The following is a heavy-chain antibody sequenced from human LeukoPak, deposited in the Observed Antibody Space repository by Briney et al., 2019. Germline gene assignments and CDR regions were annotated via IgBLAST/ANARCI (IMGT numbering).Heavy chain of an antibody. D-gene: IGHD5-12*01. Sequence: PSETLSLTCAVYGGSFSGYYWSWIRQPPGKGLEWIGEINHSGSTNYNPSLKSRVTISVDTSKNQFSLKLSSVTAADTAVYYCARSPVATVDWFDPWGQGTLVTVSS. CDR1: GGSFSGYY. CDR2: INHSGST. CDR3: ARSPVATVDWFDP. J-gene: IGHJ5*02. V-gene: IGHV4-34*01.